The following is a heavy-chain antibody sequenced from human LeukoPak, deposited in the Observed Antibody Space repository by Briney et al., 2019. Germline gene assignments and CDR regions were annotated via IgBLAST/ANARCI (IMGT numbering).Heavy chain of an antibody. CDR1: GFTFSNYW. Sequence: GGSLRLSCAASGFTFSNYWMSWVRQAPGKGLEWVANIRQHGSEKYYVDSVKGRFTISRDNAKNSLYLQMNSLRAEDTAVYYCARDSYDSTFFDYWGQGTLVTVSS. CDR3: ARDSYDSTFFDY. D-gene: IGHD3-22*01. J-gene: IGHJ4*02. V-gene: IGHV3-7*03. CDR2: IRQHGSEK.